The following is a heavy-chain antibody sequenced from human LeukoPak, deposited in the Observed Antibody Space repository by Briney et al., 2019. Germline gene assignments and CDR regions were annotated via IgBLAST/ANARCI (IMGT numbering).Heavy chain of an antibody. V-gene: IGHV3-30*18. CDR1: GFTFSSYG. D-gene: IGHD3-16*01. CDR2: ISYDGSNK. CDR3: AKGGSNYYYYGMDV. Sequence: GGSLRLSCAASGFTFSSYGMHWVRQAPGKGLEWVAVISYDGSNKYYADSVKGRFTISRDNSKNTPYLQMNSLRAEDTAVYYCAKGGSNYYYYGMDVWGKGTTLTVSS. J-gene: IGHJ6*04.